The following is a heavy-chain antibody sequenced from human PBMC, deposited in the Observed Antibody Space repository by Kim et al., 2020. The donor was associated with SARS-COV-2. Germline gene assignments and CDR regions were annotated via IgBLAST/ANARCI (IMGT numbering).Heavy chain of an antibody. J-gene: IGHJ4*02. CDR2: ISSSSYT. V-gene: IGHV3-11*06. CDR3: ARETYYDSSGYYYADY. CDR1: GFTFSDYY. Sequence: GGSLRLSCAASGFTFSDYYMSWIRQAPGKGLEWVSYISSSSYTNYADSVKGRFTISRDNAKNSLYLQMNSLRAEDTAVYYCARETYYDSSGYYYADYWGQGTLVTVSS. D-gene: IGHD3-22*01.